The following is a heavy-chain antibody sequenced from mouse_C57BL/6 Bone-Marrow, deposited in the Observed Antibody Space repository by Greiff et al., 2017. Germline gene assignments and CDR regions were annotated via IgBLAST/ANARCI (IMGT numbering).Heavy chain of an antibody. D-gene: IGHD4-1*01. CDR3: ARGGTGTYFDY. CDR1: GYSFTGYY. CDR2: INPSTGGT. V-gene: IGHV1-42*01. Sequence: VQLQQSGPELVKPGASVKISCKASGYSFTGYYMNWVKQSPEKSLEWIGEINPSTGGTTYNQKLKAKATLTVDKSTSTAYMQLKSLTSEDSAVYYCARGGTGTYFDYWGQGTTLTVSS. J-gene: IGHJ2*01.